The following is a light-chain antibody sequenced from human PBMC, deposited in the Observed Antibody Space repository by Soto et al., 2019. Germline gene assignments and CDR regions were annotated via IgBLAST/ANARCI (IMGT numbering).Light chain of an antibody. V-gene: IGKV3-20*01. CDR1: RTVSSSY. CDR3: QQYSTTPHT. CDR2: GAS. Sequence: DIVLTQSPGTLSLSPGERATLSCGASRTVSSSYLAWYQHKPGQAPRLLIYGASNRATGIPDRFSGSGSKTDFTLSISRLDPEDFALYYCQQYSTTPHTFGQGTKLEI. J-gene: IGKJ2*01.